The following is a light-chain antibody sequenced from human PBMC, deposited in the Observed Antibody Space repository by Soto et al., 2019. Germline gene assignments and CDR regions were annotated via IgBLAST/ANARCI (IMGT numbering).Light chain of an antibody. J-gene: IGKJ2*01. V-gene: IGKV3-20*01. CDR3: QQYGSSFSYT. Sequence: ELVLTQSPGTLSLSPGERATLSCRASQSVSSSYLAWYQQKPGQAPRLLIYGASSRATGIPDRFSGSGSGTDFTRTISRLEPEEFAVYYCQQYGSSFSYTFGQGTKLEIK. CDR2: GAS. CDR1: QSVSSSY.